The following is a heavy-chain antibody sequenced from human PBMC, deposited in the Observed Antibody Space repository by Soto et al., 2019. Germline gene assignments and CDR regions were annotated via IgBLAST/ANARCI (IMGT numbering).Heavy chain of an antibody. Sequence: SQTLSLTCAISGDSVSSNSAAWNWIRQSPSRGLEWLGRTYYRSKWYNDYAVSVKSRITINPDTSKNQFSLQLNSVTPEDTAVYYCARDLGVAAAGLGYYYYYGMDVWGQGTTVTVS. CDR1: GDSVSSNSAA. V-gene: IGHV6-1*01. D-gene: IGHD6-13*01. CDR3: ARDLGVAAAGLGYYYYYGMDV. J-gene: IGHJ6*02. CDR2: TYYRSKWYN.